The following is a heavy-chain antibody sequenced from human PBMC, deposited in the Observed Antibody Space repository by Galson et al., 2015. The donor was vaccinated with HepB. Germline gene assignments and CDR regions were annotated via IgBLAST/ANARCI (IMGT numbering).Heavy chain of an antibody. J-gene: IGHJ3*02. Sequence: PVTVSCKVSGYTLTELSMHWVRQAPGKGLEWMGGFDPEDGETIYAQKFQGRVTMTEDTSTDTAYMELSSLRSEDTAVYYCATGGARRGAFDIWGQGTMVTVSS. D-gene: IGHD6-6*01. V-gene: IGHV1-24*01. CDR3: ATGGARRGAFDI. CDR2: FDPEDGET. CDR1: GYTLTELS.